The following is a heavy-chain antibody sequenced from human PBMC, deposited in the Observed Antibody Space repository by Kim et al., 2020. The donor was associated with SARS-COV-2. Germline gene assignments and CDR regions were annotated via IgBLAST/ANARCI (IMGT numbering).Heavy chain of an antibody. CDR3: ARDRGYGDYPDY. Sequence: GGSLRLSCAASGFTFSSYWMHWVRQAPGKGLVWVSRINSDGSSTSYADSMKGRFTISRDNAKNTLYLQMNSLRAEDTAVYYCARDRGYGDYPDYWGQGTLVTVSS. CDR1: GFTFSSYW. V-gene: IGHV3-74*01. CDR2: INSDGSST. J-gene: IGHJ4*02. D-gene: IGHD4-17*01.